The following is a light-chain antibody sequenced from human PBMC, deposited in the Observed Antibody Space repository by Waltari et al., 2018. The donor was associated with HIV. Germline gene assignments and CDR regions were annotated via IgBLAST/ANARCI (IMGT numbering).Light chain of an antibody. CDR1: NSALSNY. CDR3: SSYVGSGRL. CDR2: DVN. Sequence: QSDLTQPASVSGSPGQSITISCTATNSALSNYISWYQHHPGDAPQLLVFDVNRRPSGVSDRFSGSKSGNTASLTISWLQADDEADYFCSSYVGSGRLFGGGTKVTVL. V-gene: IGLV2-14*03. J-gene: IGLJ2*01.